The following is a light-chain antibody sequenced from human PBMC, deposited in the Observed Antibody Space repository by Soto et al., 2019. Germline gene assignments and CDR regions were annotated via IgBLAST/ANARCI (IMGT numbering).Light chain of an antibody. Sequence: QSALTQPPSVSGAPGQRVTISCTGSNSNIGAGYDVHWYQQLPGTAPKILIYGNINRPAGVPDRFSGSQSGTSASLAITGLQADDEADYYCQSYDNSLSGVIFGGGTKLTVL. CDR2: GNI. J-gene: IGLJ2*01. CDR3: QSYDNSLSGVI. CDR1: NSNIGAGYD. V-gene: IGLV1-40*01.